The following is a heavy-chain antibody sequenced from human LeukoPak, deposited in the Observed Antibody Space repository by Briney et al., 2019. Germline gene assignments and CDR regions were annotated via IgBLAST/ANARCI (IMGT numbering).Heavy chain of an antibody. Sequence: ASVKVSCKASGYTFTSYGISWVRQAPGQGLEWMGWISAYNGNTNYAQKLQGRVTMTTDTSTSTAYMELSSLRSEDTAVYYCARGWLPERNNVLRFLEWLPRSAYYFDYWGQGTLVTVSS. CDR3: ARGWLPERNNVLRFLEWLPRSAYYFDY. CDR1: GYTFTSYG. D-gene: IGHD3-3*01. J-gene: IGHJ4*02. CDR2: ISAYNGNT. V-gene: IGHV1-18*01.